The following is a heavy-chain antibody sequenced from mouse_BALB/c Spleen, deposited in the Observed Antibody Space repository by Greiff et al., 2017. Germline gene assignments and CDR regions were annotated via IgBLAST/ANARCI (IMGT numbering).Heavy chain of an antibody. CDR1: GYTFTSYV. Sequence: EVKLMESGPELVKPGASVKMSCKASGYTFTSYVMHWVKQKPGQGLEWIGYINPYNDGTKYNEKFKGKATLTSDKSSSTAYMELSSLTSEDSAVYYCARSITTVVATPDYWGQGTTLTVSS. V-gene: IGHV1-14*01. J-gene: IGHJ2*01. D-gene: IGHD1-1*01. CDR2: INPYNDGT. CDR3: ARSITTVVATPDY.